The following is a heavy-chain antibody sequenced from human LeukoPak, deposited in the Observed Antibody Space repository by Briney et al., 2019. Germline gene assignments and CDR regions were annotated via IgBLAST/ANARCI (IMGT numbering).Heavy chain of an antibody. CDR3: ARGPHYGARTDHLDY. J-gene: IGHJ4*02. CDR2: IKQGGGET. Sequence: GGSLRLSCAGFGFTFSRHWMNWVRQAPGKGLEWVANIKQGGGETNYVGSVKGRFTVSRDDANKLVYLQMDSLRADDTAIYYCARGPHYGARTDHLDYWGQGTLVTVSS. V-gene: IGHV3-7*03. D-gene: IGHD4/OR15-4a*01. CDR1: GFTFSRHW.